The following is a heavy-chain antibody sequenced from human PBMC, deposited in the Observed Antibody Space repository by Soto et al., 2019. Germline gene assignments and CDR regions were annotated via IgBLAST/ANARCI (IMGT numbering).Heavy chain of an antibody. CDR2: IFPGDSDT. Sequence: GESLKISCQGSGYTFTSFWIGWVRQMPVKGLEYMGIIFPGDSDTRYSPSFQGQVSITVDKSISTAFLQFTRLTASDTATYYCARQGPYAGAEYFDFWGQGTPVTVSS. V-gene: IGHV5-51*01. J-gene: IGHJ4*02. CDR1: GYTFTSFW. D-gene: IGHD2-2*01. CDR3: ARQGPYAGAEYFDF.